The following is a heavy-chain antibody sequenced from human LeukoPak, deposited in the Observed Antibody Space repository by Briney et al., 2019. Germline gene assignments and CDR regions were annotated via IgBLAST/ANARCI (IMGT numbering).Heavy chain of an antibody. CDR2: IIPILGTA. CDR3: ARVRSGSYSRYYFDY. J-gene: IGHJ4*02. D-gene: IGHD1-26*01. CDR1: GGTFSSYA. V-gene: IGHV1-69*05. Sequence: SVKVSCKASGGTFSSYAISWVRQAPGQGLEWMGGIIPILGTANYAQKFQGRVTITTDESTSTAYMELSSLRSEDTAVYYCARVRSGSYSRYYFDYWGQGTLVTVSS.